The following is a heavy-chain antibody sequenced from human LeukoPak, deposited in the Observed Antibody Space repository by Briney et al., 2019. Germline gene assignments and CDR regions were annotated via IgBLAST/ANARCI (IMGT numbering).Heavy chain of an antibody. J-gene: IGHJ4*02. CDR1: GYSISSDNY. V-gene: IGHV4-38-2*01. D-gene: IGHD3-22*01. Sequence: SETLSHTCAVSGYSISSDNYWVWIRQPPGQGLEWTGGIYHSGSTYYNPSLKSRVTMSVDTSKNQISLKLSSVTAADTAVYYCARAQRDSSSSNYMRRFDYWRQGTLVTVSS. CDR2: IYHSGST. CDR3: ARAQRDSSSSNYMRRFDY.